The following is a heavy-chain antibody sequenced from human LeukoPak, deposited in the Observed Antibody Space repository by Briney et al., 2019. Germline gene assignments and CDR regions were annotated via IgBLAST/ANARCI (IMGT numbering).Heavy chain of an antibody. V-gene: IGHV3-23*01. Sequence: PGGSLRLSCAASGFTFSTYAMSWVRQAPGKGLEWVSAVSGSGGSTYYADSVKGRFTISRDNSKNTLYLQMNSLRAEDTAVYYCAKDFKSTGSFQHWGQGTLVTVSS. J-gene: IGHJ1*01. CDR3: AKDFKSTGSFQH. D-gene: IGHD2/OR15-2a*01. CDR1: GFTFSTYA. CDR2: VSGSGGST.